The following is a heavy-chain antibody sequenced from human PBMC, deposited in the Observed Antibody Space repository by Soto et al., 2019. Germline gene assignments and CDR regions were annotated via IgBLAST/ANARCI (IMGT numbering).Heavy chain of an antibody. Sequence: GGSLRLSCAASGFTFSSYSMNWVRQAPGKGLEWVSYISSSGTTIYYADSVKGRFTISRDNAKNSLYLQMNSLRDEDTAVYYCARDRGSSGWYELDIWGQGTMVTVSS. V-gene: IGHV3-48*02. CDR2: ISSSGTTI. CDR3: ARDRGSSGWYELDI. J-gene: IGHJ3*02. CDR1: GFTFSSYS. D-gene: IGHD6-19*01.